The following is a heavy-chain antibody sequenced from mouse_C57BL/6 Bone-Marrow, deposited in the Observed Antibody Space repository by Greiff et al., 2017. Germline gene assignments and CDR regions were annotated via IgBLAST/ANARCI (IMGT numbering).Heavy chain of an antibody. V-gene: IGHV1-59*01. D-gene: IGHD2-3*01. Sequence: QVQLQQPGAELVRPGTSVKLSCKASGYTFTSYWMHWVKQRPGQGLEWIGVIDPSDSYTNYNQKFKGKATLTVDTSSSTAYMQLSSLTSEDSAVYYCARDGYYDYCDYGGQGTTLTVSS. CDR3: ARDGYYDYCDY. J-gene: IGHJ2*01. CDR1: GYTFTSYW. CDR2: IDPSDSYT.